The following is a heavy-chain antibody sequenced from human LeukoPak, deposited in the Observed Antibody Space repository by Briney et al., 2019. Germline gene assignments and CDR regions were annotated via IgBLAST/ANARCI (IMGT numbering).Heavy chain of an antibody. CDR3: ARARASDY. V-gene: IGHV3-30*03. CDR1: GFTFSSYG. Sequence: PGGSLRLSCAASGFTFSSYGMHWVRQAPGKGLEWVAVISYDGSNKYYAGSVKGRFTISRDNAKNSLYLQMESLRDEDTAVFYCARARASDYWGQGTLVTVSS. CDR2: ISYDGSNK. J-gene: IGHJ4*02.